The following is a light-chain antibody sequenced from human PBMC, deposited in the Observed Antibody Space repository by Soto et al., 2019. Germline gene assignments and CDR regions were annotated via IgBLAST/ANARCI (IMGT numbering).Light chain of an antibody. CDR1: NGDVGSYDL. CDR2: EVN. Sequence: QSALTQPASVSGSPGQSITISCTGTNGDVGSYDLVSWYQRYPGEAPKLIIYEVNKRPSGISNRFSGSKSGNTASLTISGLQAEDEAEYDCCSYTTSTTYVFGTGTKVTVL. CDR3: CSYTTSTTYV. J-gene: IGLJ1*01. V-gene: IGLV2-14*02.